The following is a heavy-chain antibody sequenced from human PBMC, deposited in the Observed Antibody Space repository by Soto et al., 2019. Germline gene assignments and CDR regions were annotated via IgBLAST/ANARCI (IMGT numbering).Heavy chain of an antibody. CDR1: GFTFSNAW. J-gene: IGHJ4*02. V-gene: IGHV3-15*07. D-gene: IGHD2-21*02. Sequence: EVQLVESGGGLVKPGGSLRLSCAASGFTFSNAWMNWVRQAPGKGLEWVGRIKSKTDGGTTDYAAPVKGRFTISSDDSKNTLYLQMNSLKTEDTAVYYCTTEVVVVTANHYFDYWGQGTLVTVSS. CDR3: TTEVVVVTANHYFDY. CDR2: IKSKTDGGTT.